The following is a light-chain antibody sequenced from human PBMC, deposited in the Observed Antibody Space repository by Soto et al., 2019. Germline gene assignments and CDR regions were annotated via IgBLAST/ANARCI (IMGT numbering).Light chain of an antibody. J-gene: IGKJ4*01. CDR1: QSVSSY. CDR2: DAS. CDR3: QQRSNWHALT. Sequence: EIVLTHSPATLSLSPGERATLSCRASQSVSSYLAWYQQKPGQAPRLLIYDASNRATGIPARFSGSGSGTDFTLTISSLEPEDFAVYYCQQRSNWHALTFGGGTKVEIK. V-gene: IGKV3-11*01.